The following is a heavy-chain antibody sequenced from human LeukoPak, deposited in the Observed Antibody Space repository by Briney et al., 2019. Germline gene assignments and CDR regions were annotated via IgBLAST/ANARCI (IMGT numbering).Heavy chain of an antibody. V-gene: IGHV3-9*03. CDR2: ISWNSGSI. J-gene: IGHJ3*02. CDR1: GFTFDDYA. D-gene: IGHD3-3*01. CDR3: AKDSVFGAIDI. Sequence: GRSLRLSCAVSGFTFDDYAMHWVRQAPGKGLEWVSGISWNSGSIGYADSVKGRFTISRDNAKNSLYLQMNSLRAEDMALYYCAKDSVFGAIDIWGQGTMVTVSS.